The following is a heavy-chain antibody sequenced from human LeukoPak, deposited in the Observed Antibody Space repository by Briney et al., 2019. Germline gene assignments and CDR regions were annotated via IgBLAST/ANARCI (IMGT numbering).Heavy chain of an antibody. CDR3: ARVGTMTKVLV. D-gene: IGHD4/OR15-4a*01. Sequence: SETLSLTCAVYGGSFSGYYWSWIRQPPGKGLEWIGEINHGGSTNYNPSLKSRVTISVDTSKNHFSLNLSSVTAADTAVYYCARVGTMTKVLVWGQGTLVTVSS. J-gene: IGHJ4*02. V-gene: IGHV4-34*01. CDR1: GGSFSGYY. CDR2: INHGGST.